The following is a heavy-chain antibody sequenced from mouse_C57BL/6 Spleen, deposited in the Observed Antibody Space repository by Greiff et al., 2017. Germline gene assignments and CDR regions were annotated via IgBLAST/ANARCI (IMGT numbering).Heavy chain of an antibody. CDR2: IDPSDSYT. V-gene: IGHV1-59*01. Sequence: QVHVKQPGAELVRPGTSVKLSCKASGYTFTSYWMHWVKQRPGQGLEWIGVIDPSDSYTNYNQKFKGKATLTVDTSSSTAYMQLSSLTSEDSAVYYCAREGTMRYVDVWGTGTTVTVSS. CDR3: AREGTMRYVDV. J-gene: IGHJ1*03. D-gene: IGHD2-4*01. CDR1: GYTFTSYW.